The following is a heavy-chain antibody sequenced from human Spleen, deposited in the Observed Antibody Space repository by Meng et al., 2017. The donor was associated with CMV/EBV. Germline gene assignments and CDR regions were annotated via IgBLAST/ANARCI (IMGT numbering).Heavy chain of an antibody. V-gene: IGHV1-18*01. CDR3: TRAPEQLQPESPFDY. D-gene: IGHD1-1*01. CDR2: ISTYNGDT. CDR1: GYTFTSFG. Sequence: ASVKVSCKTSGYTFTSFGINWVRQAPGQGLEWMAWISTYNGDTKSAQKFQGRVTVTTDTSTSTAYMELRGLRSDDTAIYYCTRAPEQLQPESPFDYQGKGTLVTVSS. J-gene: IGHJ4*02.